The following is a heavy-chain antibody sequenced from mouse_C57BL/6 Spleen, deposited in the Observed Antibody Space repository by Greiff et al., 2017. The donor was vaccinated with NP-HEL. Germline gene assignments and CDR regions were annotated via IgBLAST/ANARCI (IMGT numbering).Heavy chain of an antibody. CDR2: IDPSDSYT. CDR3: ARGGGGGYFDV. J-gene: IGHJ1*03. V-gene: IGHV1-69*01. CDR1: GYTFTSYW. Sequence: VQLQQPGAELVMPGASVKLSCKASGYTFTSYWMHWVKQRPGQGLEWIGEIDPSDSYTNYNQKFKGKSTLTVDKSSSTAYMQLSSLTSEDSAVYYCARGGGGGYFDVWGTGTTVTVSS.